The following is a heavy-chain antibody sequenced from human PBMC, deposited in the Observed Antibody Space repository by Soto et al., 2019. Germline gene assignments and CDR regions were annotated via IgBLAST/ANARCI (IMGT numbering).Heavy chain of an antibody. CDR3: VRCYCSVGSCYACWHFDL. V-gene: IGHV1-18*01. D-gene: IGHD2-15*01. Sequence: QVQLVQSGDEVKKPGASVKVSCQASGYTFSDYAISWVRQAPGQGLEWMGWISASTRNTDQAQNFQGRVIMTLDTSTDTAYMELRNLGSDDTAVYYCVRCYCSVGSCYACWHFDLWGRGTLVTVSS. CDR2: ISASTRNT. CDR1: GYTFSDYA. J-gene: IGHJ2*01.